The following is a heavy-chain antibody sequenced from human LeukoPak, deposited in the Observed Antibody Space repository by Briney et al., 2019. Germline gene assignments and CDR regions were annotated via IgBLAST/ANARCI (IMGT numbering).Heavy chain of an antibody. V-gene: IGHV3-30*18. CDR3: AKDHIAVAADYFDY. CDR1: GFAFSSYG. Sequence: QPGGSLRLSCAASGFAFSSYGMHWVRQAPGKGLEWVAVISYDGSNKYYADSVKGRFTISRDNSKNTLYLQMNSLRAEDTAVYYCAKDHIAVAADYFDYWGQGTLVTVSS. CDR2: ISYDGSNK. J-gene: IGHJ4*02. D-gene: IGHD6-19*01.